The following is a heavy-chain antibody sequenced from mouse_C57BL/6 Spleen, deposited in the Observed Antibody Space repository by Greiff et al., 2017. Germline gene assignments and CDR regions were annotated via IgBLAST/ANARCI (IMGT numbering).Heavy chain of an antibody. V-gene: IGHV5-9*01. CDR2: ISGGGGNT. CDR3: ARLVEGFDY. D-gene: IGHD1-1*02. CDR1: GFTFSSYT. Sequence: DVMLVESGGGLVKPGGSLKLSCAASGFTFSSYTMSWVRQTPEKRLEWVATISGGGGNTYYPDSVKGRFTISRDNAKNTLYLQMSSLRSEDTALYYCARLVEGFDYWGQGTTLTVSS. J-gene: IGHJ2*01.